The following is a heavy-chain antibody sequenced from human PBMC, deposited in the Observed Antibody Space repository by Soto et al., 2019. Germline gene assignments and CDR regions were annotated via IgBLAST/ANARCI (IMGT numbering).Heavy chain of an antibody. D-gene: IGHD3-3*01. CDR3: ARDPNTIFGDGMDV. V-gene: IGHV1-3*01. Sequence: ASVKVSCKASGYTFTSYAMHWVRQAPGQRLEWMGWINAGNGNTKYSQKFQGRVTITRDTSASTAYMELSSLRSEDTAVYYCARDPNTIFGDGMDVWGLGTTVTVSS. CDR1: GYTFTSYA. CDR2: INAGNGNT. J-gene: IGHJ6*02.